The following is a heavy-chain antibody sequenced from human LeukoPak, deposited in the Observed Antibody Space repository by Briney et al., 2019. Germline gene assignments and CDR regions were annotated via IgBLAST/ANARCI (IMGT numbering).Heavy chain of an antibody. D-gene: IGHD3-22*01. CDR1: GGSISSYY. CDR2: ISYSGST. CDR3: GRAPLPITMIVD. Sequence: SETLSLPCTVSGGSISSYYWSWLRQPPGKGLEWIGYISYSGSTIYTLSLESRVPITVDMSKNQFSLKMSYATGADTAVYYFGRAPLPITMIVDWGQGTLVSVSS. J-gene: IGHJ4*02. V-gene: IGHV4-59*01.